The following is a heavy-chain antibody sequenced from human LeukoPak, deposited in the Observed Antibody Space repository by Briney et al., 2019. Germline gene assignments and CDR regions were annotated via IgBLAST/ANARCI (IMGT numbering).Heavy chain of an antibody. Sequence: GSLRLSCAASGFSLSTYWMSWVRQAAGKGLEWVANIKQDGSEKYYVDSVKGRSTISRDNAKNSLYLQMNSLRVEDTAVYYCARAWSYSTGWYNYWGQGTLVTVSS. CDR1: GFSLSTYW. V-gene: IGHV3-7*04. D-gene: IGHD6-19*01. CDR2: IKQDGSEK. J-gene: IGHJ4*02. CDR3: ARAWSYSTGWYNY.